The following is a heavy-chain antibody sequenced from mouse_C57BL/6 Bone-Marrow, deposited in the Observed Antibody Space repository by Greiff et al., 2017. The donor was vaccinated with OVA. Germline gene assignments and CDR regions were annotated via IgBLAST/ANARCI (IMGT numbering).Heavy chain of an antibody. V-gene: IGHV5-4*01. J-gene: IGHJ1*03. CDR3: ASIYWYFDV. Sequence: EVQGVESGGGLVKPGGSLKLSCAASGFTFSSYAMSWVRQTPEKRLEWVATISDGGSYTYYPDNVKGRFTISRDNAKNNLYLQMSHLTSADTAMYYCASIYWYFDVWGTGTTVTVSS. CDR1: GFTFSSYA. CDR2: ISDGGSYT.